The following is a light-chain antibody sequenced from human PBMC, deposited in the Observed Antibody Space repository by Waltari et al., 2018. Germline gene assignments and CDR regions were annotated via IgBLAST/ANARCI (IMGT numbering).Light chain of an antibody. CDR2: KVS. CDR3: MQSAHWPWT. V-gene: IGKV2-30*01. CDR1: QSLVYRDGNTY. Sequence: DVVMTQSPLSLPVTLGQPASISCRSSQSLVYRDGNTYLHWFQERPGQSPRRLIYKVSNRESGCPDRFSGSGSGTDFTLKISRVEAEDVGVYHCMQSAHWPWTFGQGTKVEIK. J-gene: IGKJ1*01.